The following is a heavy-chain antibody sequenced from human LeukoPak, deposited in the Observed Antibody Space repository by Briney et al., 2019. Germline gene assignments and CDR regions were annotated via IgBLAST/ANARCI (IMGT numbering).Heavy chain of an antibody. CDR2: ISDSGGRT. V-gene: IGHV3-23*01. CDR3: AKRGVVIRVILVGFHKEAYYFDS. J-gene: IGHJ4*02. D-gene: IGHD3-22*01. Sequence: GGSLSLSCAVSGIPLSNYGMSWVRQAPGKGLEWVAGISDSGGRTNYADSVKGRFTISRDSPKNTLYLQMNSLRAEDTAVYFCAKRGVVIRVILVGFHKEAYYFDSWGQGALVTVSS. CDR1: GIPLSNYG.